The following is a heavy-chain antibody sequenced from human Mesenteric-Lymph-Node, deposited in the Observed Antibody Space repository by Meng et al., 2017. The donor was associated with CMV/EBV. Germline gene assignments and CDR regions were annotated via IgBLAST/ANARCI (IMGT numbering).Heavy chain of an antibody. CDR1: GFIFEDYT. J-gene: IGHJ4*02. CDR2: ISWDGSST. Sequence: GESLKISCAVSGFIFEDYTMHWVRQPPGKGLEWVSLISWDGSSTSYGDSVRGRFTISRDNAKNSLYLQMNSLRAEDTAVYYCARERLHLWLSYFDDWGQGTLVTVSS. D-gene: IGHD5-18*01. V-gene: IGHV3-43D*04. CDR3: ARERLHLWLSYFDD.